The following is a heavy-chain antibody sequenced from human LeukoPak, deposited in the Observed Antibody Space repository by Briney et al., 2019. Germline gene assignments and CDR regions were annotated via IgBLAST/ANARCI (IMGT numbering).Heavy chain of an antibody. D-gene: IGHD3-10*01. J-gene: IGHJ4*02. CDR3: AKSGNGFGESHFDY. CDR1: GYSFTTHW. Sequence: GESLKISCKGSGYSFTTHWIGWVRQMPGKGLEWMWIIYPGDSDTTCSPSFQGQVTISADKSINTAYLQCTSLKASDTAMYYCAKSGNGFGESHFDYWGQGTLVTVSS. CDR2: IYPGDSDT. V-gene: IGHV5-51*01.